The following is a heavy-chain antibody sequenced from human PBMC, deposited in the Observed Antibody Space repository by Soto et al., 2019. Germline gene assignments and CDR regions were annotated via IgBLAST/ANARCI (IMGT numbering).Heavy chain of an antibody. CDR1: GGSFSGYY. CDR2: INHSGST. J-gene: IGHJ6*03. CDR3: ARLGYSGYDSSYYYYYMDV. V-gene: IGHV4-34*01. D-gene: IGHD5-12*01. Sequence: SETLSLTCAFYGGSFSGYYWSWIRQPPGKGLEWIGEINHSGSTNYNPSLKSRVTISVDTSKNQFSLKLSSVTAADTAVYYCARLGYSGYDSSYYYYYMDVWGKGTTVTVSS.